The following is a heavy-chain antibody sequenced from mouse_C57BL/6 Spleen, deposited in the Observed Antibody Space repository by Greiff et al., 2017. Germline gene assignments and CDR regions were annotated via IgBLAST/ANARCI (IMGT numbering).Heavy chain of an antibody. CDR3: ARDGLLPSWFAY. V-gene: IGHV3-6*01. J-gene: IGHJ3*01. Sequence: EVKLQESGPGLVKPSQSLSLTCSVTGYSITSGYYWNWIRQFPGNKLEWMGYISYDGSNNYNPSLKNRISITRDTSKNQFFLKLNSVTTEDTATYDCARDGLLPSWFAYWGQGTLVTVSA. D-gene: IGHD2-3*01. CDR2: ISYDGSN. CDR1: GYSITSGYY.